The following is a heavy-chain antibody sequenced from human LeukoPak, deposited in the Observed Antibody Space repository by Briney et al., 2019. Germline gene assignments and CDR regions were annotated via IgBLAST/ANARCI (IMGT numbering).Heavy chain of an antibody. Sequence: GGSLRLSCAASGFTFSSYSMKWVRQAPGKGLEWVSFISSSSSTIYYADSVKGRFTISRDNAKNSLYLQMNSLRPEDTAVYYCARYKWELLRGAFDYWGQGTLVTVSS. CDR1: GFTFSSYS. CDR3: ARYKWELLRGAFDY. CDR2: ISSSSSTI. D-gene: IGHD1-26*01. J-gene: IGHJ4*02. V-gene: IGHV3-48*04.